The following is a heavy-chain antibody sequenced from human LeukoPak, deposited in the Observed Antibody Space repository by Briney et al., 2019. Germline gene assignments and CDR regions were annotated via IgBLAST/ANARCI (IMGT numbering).Heavy chain of an antibody. D-gene: IGHD1-7*01. V-gene: IGHV4-61*01. CDR3: AREGLELALEDYYYYYYMDV. J-gene: IGHJ6*03. CDR1: GGSISSNSYY. Sequence: PSETLSLTCTVSGGSISSNSYYWVWIRQAPGKGLEWIGYIYYSGSTNYNPSLKSRVTISVDTSKNQFSLKLSSVTAADTAVYYCAREGLELALEDYYYYYYMDVWGKGTTVTVSS. CDR2: IYYSGST.